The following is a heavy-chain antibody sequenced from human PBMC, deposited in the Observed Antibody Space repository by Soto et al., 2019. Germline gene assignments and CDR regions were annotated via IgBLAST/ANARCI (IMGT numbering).Heavy chain of an antibody. Sequence: GGSLRLSCAASGFAFNNYAMSWVRQAPGKGLEWVSSISDAGGSTYDADFVKGRFTISRDNSKSTLFLQMDILRAEDTAVYYCAKSVNWNSLNKFDLWGQGALVTVSS. CDR2: ISDAGGST. D-gene: IGHD1-7*01. CDR1: GFAFNNYA. J-gene: IGHJ5*02. V-gene: IGHV3-23*01. CDR3: AKSVNWNSLNKFDL.